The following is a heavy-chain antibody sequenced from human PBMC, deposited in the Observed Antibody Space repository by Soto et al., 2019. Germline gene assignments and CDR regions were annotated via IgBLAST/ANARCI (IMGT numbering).Heavy chain of an antibody. J-gene: IGHJ4*02. Sequence: SETLSLTCTVSGGSISSGGYYWSWIRQHPGKGLEWIGYIYYSGSTYYNPSLKSRVTISVDTSKNQFSLKLSSVTAADTAVYYCARQKSSNYAFDYWGQGTLVTVSS. CDR2: IYYSGST. D-gene: IGHD4-4*01. CDR1: GGSISSGGYY. CDR3: ARQKSSNYAFDY. V-gene: IGHV4-31*03.